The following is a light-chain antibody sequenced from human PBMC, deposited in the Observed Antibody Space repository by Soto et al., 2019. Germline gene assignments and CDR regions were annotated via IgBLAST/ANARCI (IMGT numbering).Light chain of an antibody. Sequence: DIQMTQSPSSLSASVGDRVTFSCRASQDITHFLAWHQQKPGKVPKLLIYGASTLQSGVPTRFSGSGSGTVFTLTITSLHPEDVATYFCQTYSSALWTFGQGTRVEIK. J-gene: IGKJ1*01. V-gene: IGKV1-27*01. CDR1: QDITHF. CDR2: GAS. CDR3: QTYSSALWT.